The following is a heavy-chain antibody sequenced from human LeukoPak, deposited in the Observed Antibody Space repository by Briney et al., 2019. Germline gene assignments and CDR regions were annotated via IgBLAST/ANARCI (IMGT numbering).Heavy chain of an antibody. Sequence: GSLRLSCAASGFTSSSYWMSWIRQPPGKGLEWIGSIYYSGSTYYNPSLKSRVTISVDTSKNQFSLKLSSVTAADTAVYYCARLYYDSSGLDYWGQGTLVTVSS. CDR1: GFTSSSYW. V-gene: IGHV4-39*01. CDR2: IYYSGST. D-gene: IGHD3-22*01. J-gene: IGHJ4*02. CDR3: ARLYYDSSGLDY.